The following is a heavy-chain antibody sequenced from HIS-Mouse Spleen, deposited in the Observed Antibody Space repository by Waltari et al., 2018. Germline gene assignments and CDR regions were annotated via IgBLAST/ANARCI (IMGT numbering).Heavy chain of an antibody. J-gene: IGHJ5*02. D-gene: IGHD6-13*01. CDR3: AHRSIAAAAPGWFDP. CDR1: GFSLSTSGVG. Sequence: QITLKESGPTLVKPTQTLTLTCTFSGFSLSTSGVGVGWIRQPPGKALEWLALIYWNDDKRYSPSLKSRLNITKDTSKNQVVLTMTNMDPVDTATYYCAHRSIAAAAPGWFDPWGQGTLVTVSS. V-gene: IGHV2-5*01. CDR2: IYWNDDK.